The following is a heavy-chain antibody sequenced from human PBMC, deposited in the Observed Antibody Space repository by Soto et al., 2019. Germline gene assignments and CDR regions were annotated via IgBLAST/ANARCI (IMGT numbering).Heavy chain of an antibody. Sequence: EVQLLESGGGLVQPGGSLRLSCAASGFTFSSYAMSWVRQAPGKGLEWVSAISGSGGSTYYADSVQGRFTISGDNSKNTLYVQRNGLSADDTGVYYGGKSGRGGWYNTLSDYWGQGTLVTVSS. CDR1: GFTFSSYA. CDR2: ISGSGGST. V-gene: IGHV3-23*01. CDR3: GKSGRGGWYNTLSDY. D-gene: IGHD6-19*01. J-gene: IGHJ4*03.